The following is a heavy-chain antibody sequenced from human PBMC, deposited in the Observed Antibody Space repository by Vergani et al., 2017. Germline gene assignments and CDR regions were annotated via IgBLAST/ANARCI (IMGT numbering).Heavy chain of an antibody. CDR1: GGSISSGGYS. Sequence: QLQLQESGSGLVKPSQTLSLTCAVSGGSISSGGYSWSWIRQPPGKGLEWIGYIYHSGSTYYNPSLKSRVTISVDRSKNQFSLKLSSVTAADTAVYYCARRRRGYSYAHIPHWFDPWGQGTLVTVSS. CDR2: IYHSGST. CDR3: ARRRRGYSYAHIPHWFDP. D-gene: IGHD5-18*01. J-gene: IGHJ5*02. V-gene: IGHV4-30-2*01.